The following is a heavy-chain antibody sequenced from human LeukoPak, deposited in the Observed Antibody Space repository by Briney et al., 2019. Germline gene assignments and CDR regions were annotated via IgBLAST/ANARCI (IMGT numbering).Heavy chain of an antibody. V-gene: IGHV3-64*01. CDR1: VFTFSSYA. CDR2: ISSNGGST. J-gene: IGHJ4*02. Sequence: GGSLRLSCAASVFTFSSYAMHLVRQAPGKGLEYVSAISSNGGSTYYANSVKGRFTISRDNSKNTLYLQMGSLRAEDMAVYYCARDSLTYSSSSGFDYWGQGTLVTVSS. D-gene: IGHD6-6*01. CDR3: ARDSLTYSSSSGFDY.